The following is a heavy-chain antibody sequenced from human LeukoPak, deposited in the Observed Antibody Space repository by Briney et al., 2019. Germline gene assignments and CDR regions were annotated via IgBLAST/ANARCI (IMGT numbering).Heavy chain of an antibody. Sequence: SETLSLTCTVSGGSISSYYWSWIRQPAGKGLEWIGRIYTSGSTNYNPSLKSRVTMSVDTSKNQFSLKLSSVTAADTAVYYCARAQITPHYYYYYMDVWGKGTTVTVSS. CDR2: IYTSGST. CDR1: GGSISSYY. V-gene: IGHV4-4*07. CDR3: ARAQITPHYYYYYMDV. D-gene: IGHD1-14*01. J-gene: IGHJ6*03.